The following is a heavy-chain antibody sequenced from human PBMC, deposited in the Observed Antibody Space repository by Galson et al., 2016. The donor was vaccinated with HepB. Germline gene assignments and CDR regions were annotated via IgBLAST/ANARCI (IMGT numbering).Heavy chain of an antibody. D-gene: IGHD1-1*01. CDR2: ISGSTGRT. CDR1: GFTFSNYA. CDR3: AKESPKNAGGAFDI. J-gene: IGHJ3*02. Sequence: SLRLSCAASGFTFSNYAMSWVRQAPGKGLEWVSAISGSTGRTYYADSVKGHFTISRGNYKNTLYLQMNSLRAGDTALYYCAKESPKNAGGAFDIWGQGTMVTVSS. V-gene: IGHV3-23*01.